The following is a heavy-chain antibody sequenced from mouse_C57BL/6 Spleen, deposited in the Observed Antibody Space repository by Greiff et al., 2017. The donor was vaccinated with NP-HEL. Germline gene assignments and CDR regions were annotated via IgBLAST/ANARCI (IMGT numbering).Heavy chain of an antibody. CDR2: IDPSDSYT. V-gene: IGHV1-69*01. J-gene: IGHJ2*01. CDR1: GYTFTSYW. Sequence: VQLQQPGAELVMPGASVKLSCKASGYTFTSYWMHWVQQRPGQGLEWIGEIDPSDSYTNYNQKFKGKSTLTVDKSSSTAYMQLSSLTSEDSAVYYCAREGLITTVVPFDGWGQGTTLTVSS. D-gene: IGHD1-1*01. CDR3: AREGLITTVVPFDG.